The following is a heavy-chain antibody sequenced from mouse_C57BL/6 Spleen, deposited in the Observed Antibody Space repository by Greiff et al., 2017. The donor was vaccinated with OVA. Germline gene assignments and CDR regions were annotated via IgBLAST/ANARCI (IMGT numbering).Heavy chain of an antibody. Sequence: EVMLVESEGGLVQPGSSMKLSCTASGFTFSDYYMAWVRQVPEKGLEWVANINYDGSSTYYLDSLKSRFIISRDNAKNILYLQMSSLKSEDTATYYCARGDYDAPFAYWGQGTLVTVSA. CDR1: GFTFSDYY. V-gene: IGHV5-16*01. J-gene: IGHJ3*01. CDR3: ARGDYDAPFAY. D-gene: IGHD2-4*01. CDR2: INYDGSST.